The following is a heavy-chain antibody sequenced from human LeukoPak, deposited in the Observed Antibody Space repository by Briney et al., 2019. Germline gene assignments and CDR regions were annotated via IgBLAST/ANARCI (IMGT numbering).Heavy chain of an antibody. CDR1: GFTFSSYD. D-gene: IGHD2-15*01. CDR3: AKRGGTESFYYYYYMDV. V-gene: IGHV3-23*01. J-gene: IGHJ6*03. CDR2: ISRSGGTT. Sequence: GGFLRLSCAASGFTFSSYDMTWVRQTPGKGLEWVALISRSGGTTYYADSVKGRFTISRDNSKNTLYLQMNSLRAEDTAEYYCAKRGGTESFYYYYYMDVWGKGTTVTVSS.